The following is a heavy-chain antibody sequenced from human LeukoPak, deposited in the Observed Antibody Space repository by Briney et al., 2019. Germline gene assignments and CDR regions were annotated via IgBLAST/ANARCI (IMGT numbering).Heavy chain of an antibody. D-gene: IGHD1-14*01. Sequence: PSETLSLTCTVSGGSISSYYWSWIRQPPGKGLEWIGYIYYSGSTNYNPSLKSRVTISVDTSKNQFSLKLRSVTAADTAVYYCARSLRPSVWPTNWFDPWGQGTLVTVSS. CDR2: IYYSGST. V-gene: IGHV4-59*01. CDR3: ARSLRPSVWPTNWFDP. J-gene: IGHJ5*02. CDR1: GGSISSYY.